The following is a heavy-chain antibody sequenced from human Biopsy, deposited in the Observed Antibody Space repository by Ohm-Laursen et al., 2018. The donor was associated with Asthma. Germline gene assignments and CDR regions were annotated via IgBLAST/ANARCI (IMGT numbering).Heavy chain of an antibody. CDR2: INPNSGGT. V-gene: IGHV1-2*06. J-gene: IGHJ5*02. CDR3: ARGQKSAGDRWFDP. CDR1: GYTFIGCH. Sequence: ASVQVSCKASGYTFIGCHIHWMRQAPGQGLEWMGRINPNSGGTNYAQKFQGRVTMTRDTSISTAYMEVSRLRSDDPAVYYCARGQKSAGDRWFDPWGQGTLVTVSS. D-gene: IGHD6-13*01.